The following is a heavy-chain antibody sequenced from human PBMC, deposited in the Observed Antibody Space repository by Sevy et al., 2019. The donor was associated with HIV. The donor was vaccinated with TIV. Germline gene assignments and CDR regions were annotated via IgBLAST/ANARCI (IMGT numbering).Heavy chain of an antibody. CDR3: TGATVFGATWFDP. CDR1: GYTFSNAW. V-gene: IGHV3-15*01. CDR2: IKSKTDGGSA. Sequence: GGSLRLSCAASGYTFSNAWMSWVRQAPGKGLEWLGRIKSKTDGGSAEYASPVKGRFTISRDDSKSTLYLQMNRLRTEDAGVYYCTGATVFGATWFDPWGQGALVTVSS. J-gene: IGHJ5*02. D-gene: IGHD3-3*01.